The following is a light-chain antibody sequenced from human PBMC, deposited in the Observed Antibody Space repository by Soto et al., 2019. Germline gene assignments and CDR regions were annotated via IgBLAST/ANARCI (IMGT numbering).Light chain of an antibody. J-gene: IGKJ1*01. CDR1: QSISDT. V-gene: IGKV3-15*01. Sequence: IVMTQSPATLSVSPWGRATLSCRASQSISDTLAWYQQKPGQAPRLLIYGASRRATGFPARFSGSGSGTEFTLTISSLQSEDFAVYYCQQSNNWPWTFGQGTKVDIK. CDR2: GAS. CDR3: QQSNNWPWT.